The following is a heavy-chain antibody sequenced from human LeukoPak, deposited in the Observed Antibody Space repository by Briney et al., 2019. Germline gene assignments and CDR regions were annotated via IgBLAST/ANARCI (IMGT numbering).Heavy chain of an antibody. CDR3: TTGSPYCGGDCSGH. CDR1: GFTFDDYT. Sequence: PGGSLRLSCAASGFTFDDYTMHWVRQAPGKGLEWVSLINWDGGTTYYASSEKGRFTISRDNSKNSLYLQITSMTSEDTAFYYSTTGSPYCGGDCSGHWGQGTLVTVSS. J-gene: IGHJ4*02. D-gene: IGHD2-21*02. V-gene: IGHV3-43*01. CDR2: INWDGGTT.